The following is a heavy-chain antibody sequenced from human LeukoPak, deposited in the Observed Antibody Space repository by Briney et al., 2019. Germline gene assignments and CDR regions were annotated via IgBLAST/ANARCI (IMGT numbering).Heavy chain of an antibody. CDR1: GFTFISYA. CDR3: ARNLMGIVGSVYSDY. CDR2: ISYDGSNK. V-gene: IGHV3-30-3*01. D-gene: IGHD1-26*01. Sequence: GGSLRLSCAAPGFTFISYAMHWVRQAPGKGLEWVAVISYDGSNKYYADSVKGRLTISRDNSKNTLYLQMNSLRAEDTAVYYCARNLMGIVGSVYSDYWGQGTLVTVSS. J-gene: IGHJ4*02.